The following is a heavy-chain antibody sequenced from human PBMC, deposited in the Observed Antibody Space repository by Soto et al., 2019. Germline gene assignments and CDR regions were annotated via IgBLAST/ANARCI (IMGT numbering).Heavy chain of an antibody. CDR2: ISYDGSNK. J-gene: IGHJ4*02. CDR3: ARAPYYYDSSGYYYEFDY. Sequence: PGGSLRLSCAAPGFTFSSYAMHWVRQAPGKGLEWVAVISYDGSNKYYADSVKGRFTISRDNSKNTLYLQMNSLRGEDTAVYYCARAPYYYDSSGYYYEFDYWGQGTLVTVSS. V-gene: IGHV3-30-3*01. CDR1: GFTFSSYA. D-gene: IGHD3-22*01.